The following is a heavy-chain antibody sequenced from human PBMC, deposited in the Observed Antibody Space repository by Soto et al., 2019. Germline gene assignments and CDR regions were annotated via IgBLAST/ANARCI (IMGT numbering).Heavy chain of an antibody. CDR2: IYYSGNT. CDR3: ARDLTGLNWFDP. Sequence: PSETLSLTCTVSGGSISGFYWSWIRQPPGKGLEWIGYIYYSGNTNYNPSLKSRVTISVDTPKNQFSLKLRSVTAADTAVYYCARDLTGLNWFDPWGQGTLVTVSS. J-gene: IGHJ5*02. D-gene: IGHD3-16*01. V-gene: IGHV4-59*01. CDR1: GGSISGFY.